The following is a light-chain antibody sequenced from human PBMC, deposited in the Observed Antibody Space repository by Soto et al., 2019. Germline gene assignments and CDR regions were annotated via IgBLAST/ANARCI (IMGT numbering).Light chain of an antibody. J-gene: IGKJ1*01. CDR2: EAS. Sequence: DIQMTQSPSTLSASVGDRVTITCRASHSISYWLAWYQQKPGKAPSLLIYEASRLETAVPSRFSGSASGTEFTLTINNLQPDDSATYYCQQYSAYPETFGQGTKVEIK. CDR1: HSISYW. CDR3: QQYSAYPET. V-gene: IGKV1-5*03.